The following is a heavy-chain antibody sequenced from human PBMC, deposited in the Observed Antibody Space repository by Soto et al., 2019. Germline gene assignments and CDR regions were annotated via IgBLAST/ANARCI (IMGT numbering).Heavy chain of an antibody. Sequence: EVQLVESGGGLVQPGGSLRLSLAASGFTFSTFYMNWVGQAPGKGLVWVARITSDGSSTTYADSVKGRFTISRDNANNTLYLQMNSLRAEDTAVYSCARERGGGFGDVWGQGTTVTVSS. CDR2: ITSDGSST. J-gene: IGHJ6*02. D-gene: IGHD2-15*01. V-gene: IGHV3-74*01. CDR1: GFTFSTFY. CDR3: ARERGGGFGDV.